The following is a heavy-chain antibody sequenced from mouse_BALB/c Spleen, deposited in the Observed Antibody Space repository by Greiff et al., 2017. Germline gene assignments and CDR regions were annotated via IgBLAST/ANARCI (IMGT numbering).Heavy chain of an antibody. CDR2: ISDGGSYT. D-gene: IGHD2-10*02. CDR3: ARDKYGNSWAMDY. J-gene: IGHJ4*01. Sequence: EVHLVESGGGLVKPGGSLKLSCAASGFTFSDYYMYWVRQTPEKRLEWVATISDGGSYTYYPDSVKGRFTISRDNAKNNLYLQMSSLKSEDTAMYYCARDKYGNSWAMDYWGQGTSVTVSS. V-gene: IGHV5-4*02. CDR1: GFTFSDYY.